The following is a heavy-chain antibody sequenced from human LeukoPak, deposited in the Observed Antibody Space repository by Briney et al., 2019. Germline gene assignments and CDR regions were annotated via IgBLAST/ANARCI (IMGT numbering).Heavy chain of an antibody. V-gene: IGHV3-21*01. D-gene: IGHD3-10*01. CDR3: ARDTIMVRGVIGYYGMGV. J-gene: IGHJ6*04. Sequence: GGSLRLSCAASGFTFSSCSMNWVRQAPGKGLEWVSSISSSSSYIYYADSVKGRFTISRDNAKNSLYLQMNSLRAEDTAVYYCARDTIMVRGVIGYYGMGVWGKGTTVTVSS. CDR2: ISSSSSYI. CDR1: GFTFSSCS.